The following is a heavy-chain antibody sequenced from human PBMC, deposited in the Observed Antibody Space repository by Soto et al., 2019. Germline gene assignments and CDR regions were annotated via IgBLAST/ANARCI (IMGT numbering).Heavy chain of an antibody. CDR3: ARDGYCSSTSCYWEWFDP. CDR2: ISAYNGNT. J-gene: IGHJ5*02. D-gene: IGHD2-2*03. Sequence: ASVKVSCKASGYTFTSYGISWVRQAPGQGLEWMGWISAYNGNTNYAQKLQGRVTMTTDTSTSTAYMELRSLRSDDTAVYYCARDGYCSSTSCYWEWFDPWGQGTLVTVSS. CDR1: GYTFTSYG. V-gene: IGHV1-18*01.